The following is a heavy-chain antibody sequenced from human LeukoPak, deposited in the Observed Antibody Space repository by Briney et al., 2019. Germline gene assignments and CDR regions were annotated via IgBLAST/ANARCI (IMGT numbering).Heavy chain of an antibody. V-gene: IGHV3-53*01. J-gene: IGHJ4*02. CDR3: ARHSRGRWYVFDY. D-gene: IGHD6-13*01. CDR2: IYSGSST. Sequence: GGSLRLSCVASGFTVSSNYMSWVRQAPGKGLEWVSVIYSGSSTYYAESVKGRFTISRDNSNNTLYLQMNSLRAEDTAVYYCARHSRGRWYVFDYWGQGTLVTVSS. CDR1: GFTVSSNY.